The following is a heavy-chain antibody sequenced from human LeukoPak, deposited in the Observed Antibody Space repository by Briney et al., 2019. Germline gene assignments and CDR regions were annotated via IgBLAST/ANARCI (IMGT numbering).Heavy chain of an antibody. V-gene: IGHV3-30-3*01. CDR1: GFTFSSYA. CDR2: ISYDGSNK. D-gene: IGHD5-18*01. CDR3: AQSAIKRGYSYGYYY. J-gene: IGHJ4*02. Sequence: GSLQLSCAASGFTFSSYAMHWVRQAPGKGLGWVAVISYDGSNKYYADSVKGRFTISRDNSKNTLYLQMNSLRAEDTAVYYCAQSAIKRGYSYGYYYWGQGALVTVSS.